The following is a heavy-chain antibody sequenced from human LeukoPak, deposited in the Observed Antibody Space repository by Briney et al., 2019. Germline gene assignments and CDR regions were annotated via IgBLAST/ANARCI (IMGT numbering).Heavy chain of an antibody. CDR2: ISATSGDT. J-gene: IGHJ5*02. CDR3: GKGSTGWSRDP. D-gene: IGHD6-19*01. CDR1: GYTFTERG. V-gene: IGHV1-18*01. Sequence: ASVKVSCKASGYTFTERGISWMRHVPGQGLEWMGWISATSGDTYYAQNFQDRVTMTTDASTSTAYMELRDLTPDDTAVYYCGKGSTGWSRDPWGQGTPVTVSS.